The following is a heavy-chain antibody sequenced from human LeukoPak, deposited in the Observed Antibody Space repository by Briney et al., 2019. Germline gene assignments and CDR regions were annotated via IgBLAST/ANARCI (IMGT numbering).Heavy chain of an antibody. CDR3: AKDRTPYSYGRYYFDY. D-gene: IGHD5-18*01. CDR1: GFTFSSYG. Sequence: PGGSLRLSCAASGFTFSSYGMHWVRQAPGKGLEWVAVISYDGSNKYYADSVKGRFTISRDNSKNTPYLQMNSLRAEDTAVYYCAKDRTPYSYGRYYFDYWGQGTLVTVSS. J-gene: IGHJ4*02. V-gene: IGHV3-30*18. CDR2: ISYDGSNK.